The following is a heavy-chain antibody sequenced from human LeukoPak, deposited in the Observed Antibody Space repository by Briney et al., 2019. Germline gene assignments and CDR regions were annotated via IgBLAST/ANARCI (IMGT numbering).Heavy chain of an antibody. CDR3: ARGSGRGNNWFDP. J-gene: IGHJ5*02. V-gene: IGHV4-4*07. CDR1: GGSIRGYY. D-gene: IGHD2-15*01. Sequence: PSETLSLTCNVSGGSIRGYYWSWIRQPAGKGLEWIGRIYTSGSTNYNPSLKSRATMSVETSKNQFSLKLSSVTAADTAVYYCARGSGRGNNWFDPWGQGTLVTVSS. CDR2: IYTSGST.